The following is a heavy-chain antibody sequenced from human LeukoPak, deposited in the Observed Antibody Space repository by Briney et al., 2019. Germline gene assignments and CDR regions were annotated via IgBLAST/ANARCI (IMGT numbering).Heavy chain of an antibody. CDR1: TFTFKRYA. D-gene: IGHD5-12*01. V-gene: IGHV3-48*03. CDR2: ISNGGTTI. CDR3: ARDLGGYSGYNENWFDP. J-gene: IGHJ5*02. Sequence: GGSLRLSCAASTFTFKRYAMSWVRQAPGKGLEWISYISNGGTTIYYADSVKGRFTISRDNAKNSLFLQMDSLRAEDTAVYYCARDLGGYSGYNENWFDPWGQGTLVTVSS.